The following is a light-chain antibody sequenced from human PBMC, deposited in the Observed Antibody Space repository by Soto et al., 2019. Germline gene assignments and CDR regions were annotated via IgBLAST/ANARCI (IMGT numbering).Light chain of an antibody. V-gene: IGLV6-57*02. CDR3: QSYDSSNQVV. Sequence: NFMLTQPHSVSESPGKTVTISCTGSSGSIDSNFVQWYQQRPGSAPTIVIYEDNQRPSGVPDRFSGSIDSSSNSASLTISGLKTEDEADYYCQSYDSSNQVVFGGGTKLTVL. J-gene: IGLJ2*01. CDR2: EDN. CDR1: SGSIDSNF.